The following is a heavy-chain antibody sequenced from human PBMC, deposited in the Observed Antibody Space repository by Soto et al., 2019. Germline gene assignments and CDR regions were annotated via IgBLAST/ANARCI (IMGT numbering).Heavy chain of an antibody. D-gene: IGHD4-17*01. CDR2: INHSGST. CDR1: GGSFSGYY. Sequence: SETLSLTCAVYGGSFSGYYWSWIRQPPGKGLEWIGEINHSGSTNYNPSLKSRVTISVDTSKNQFSLKLSSVTAADTAVYYCARGRAYYGDPFDYWGQGTLVTVPQ. V-gene: IGHV4-34*01. J-gene: IGHJ4*02. CDR3: ARGRAYYGDPFDY.